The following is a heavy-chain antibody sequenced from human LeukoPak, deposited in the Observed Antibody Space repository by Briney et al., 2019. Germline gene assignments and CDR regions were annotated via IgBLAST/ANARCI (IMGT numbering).Heavy chain of an antibody. D-gene: IGHD6-19*01. V-gene: IGHV4-4*07. J-gene: IGHJ4*02. CDR1: GGSLSGYQ. CDR3: ARRDFSSGWSFDY. Sequence: PSETLSLTCTVSGGSLSGYQWTWIRQTAGKVLEWIGQIHTSGSTNYNPPLKSRVTMSVDTSENQVSLTIRSVTAADTAVYYCARRDFSSGWSFDYWGQGTLVTVSS. CDR2: IHTSGST.